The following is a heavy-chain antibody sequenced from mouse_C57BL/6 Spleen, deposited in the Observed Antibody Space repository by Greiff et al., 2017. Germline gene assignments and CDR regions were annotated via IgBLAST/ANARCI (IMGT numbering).Heavy chain of an antibody. CDR2: IDPSDSET. CDR3: ARWETAQASYFDY. D-gene: IGHD3-2*02. J-gene: IGHJ2*01. Sequence: QVQLQQPGAELVRPGSSVKLSCKASGYTFTSYWMHWVKQRPIQGLEWIGNIDPSDSETHYNQKFKDKATLTVDKSSSTAYMQLSSLTSEDSAVYYCARWETAQASYFDYWGQGTTLTVSS. CDR1: GYTFTSYW. V-gene: IGHV1-52*01.